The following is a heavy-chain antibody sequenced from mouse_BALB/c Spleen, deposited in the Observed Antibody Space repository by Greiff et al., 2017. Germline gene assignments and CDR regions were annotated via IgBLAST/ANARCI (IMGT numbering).Heavy chain of an antibody. D-gene: IGHD2-3*01. Sequence: EVQGVESGGGLVKPGGSLKLSCAASGFAFSSYDMSWVRQTPEKRLEWVAYISSGGGSTYYPDTVKGRFTISRDNAKNTLYLQMSSLKSEDTAMYYCARHSDDGYYVWFAYWGQGTLVTVSA. CDR2: ISSGGGST. V-gene: IGHV5-12-1*01. CDR1: GFAFSSYD. J-gene: IGHJ3*01. CDR3: ARHSDDGYYVWFAY.